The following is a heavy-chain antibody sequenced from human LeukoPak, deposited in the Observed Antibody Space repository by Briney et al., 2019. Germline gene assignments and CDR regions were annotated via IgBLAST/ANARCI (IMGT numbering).Heavy chain of an antibody. CDR3: ARELWVANAPGSWLDP. V-gene: IGHV4-34*01. CDR2: IHYTGAT. D-gene: IGHD3-10*01. J-gene: IGHJ5*02. Sequence: SETLSLTCAVYGGSITGYYWSWIRQTPGRGLEWVGEIHYTGATSYNPSLKSRVTISVDNSKNQFSLRLSSVTAADTAVYYCARELWVANAPGSWLDPWGQGTLVTVSS. CDR1: GGSITGYY.